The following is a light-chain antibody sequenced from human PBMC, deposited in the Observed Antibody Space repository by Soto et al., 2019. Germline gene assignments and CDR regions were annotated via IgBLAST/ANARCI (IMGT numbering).Light chain of an antibody. CDR1: QSVSSTY. V-gene: IGKV3-20*01. CDR2: GAS. CDR3: QQYGRSPPFT. J-gene: IGKJ2*01. Sequence: EIVLTQSPGTLSLSPGERATLSCRASQSVSSTYIACYQQNPGQAPRLLIYGASSRATGIPDRFSGSGSGTDFTLTISSLEPEDFAVYFCQQYGRSPPFTFGQGTKVEIK.